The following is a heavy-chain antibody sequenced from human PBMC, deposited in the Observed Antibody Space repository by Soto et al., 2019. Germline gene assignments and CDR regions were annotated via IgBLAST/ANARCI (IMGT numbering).Heavy chain of an antibody. Sequence: QVQLVQSGAEVKKPGASVKVSCKASGYTFTSYGINWVRQAPGQGLEWMGWISGYNDNTNYAQRLQGRVTMTTDTDTSTAYMELRSLRSDDTAVYYCARNVTRIADSYYGMDVWGQGTTVTVSS. V-gene: IGHV1-18*04. J-gene: IGHJ6*02. CDR1: GYTFTSYG. CDR3: ARNVTRIADSYYGMDV. CDR2: ISGYNDNT. D-gene: IGHD2-15*01.